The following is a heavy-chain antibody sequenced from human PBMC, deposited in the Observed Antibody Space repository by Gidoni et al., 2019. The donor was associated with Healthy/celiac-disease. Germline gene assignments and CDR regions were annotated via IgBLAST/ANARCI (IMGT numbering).Heavy chain of an antibody. CDR3: AKDMGGGSYSDDAFDI. CDR1: GFTFRSYA. Sequence: VQLLESGGGLVQPGGSLRLSCAASGFTFRSYAMSWVRQAPGKGLEWVSAISGSGGSTYYADSVKGRFTISRDNSKNTLYLQMNSLRAEDTAVYYCAKDMGGGSYSDDAFDIWGQGTMVTVSS. V-gene: IGHV3-23*01. J-gene: IGHJ3*02. CDR2: ISGSGGST. D-gene: IGHD1-26*01.